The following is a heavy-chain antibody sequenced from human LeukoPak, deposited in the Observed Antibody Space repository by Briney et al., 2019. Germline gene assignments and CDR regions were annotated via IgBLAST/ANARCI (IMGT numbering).Heavy chain of an antibody. CDR2: ISGNNDHP. Sequence: ASVKVSCKASGYTFSNFGINWVRQAPGQGLEWMGWISGNNDHPNYGQKFLGRFTMTTDSSTSTAYMELRNLRSDDTAVYYCARDGTTTDDYWGQGTLVTVSS. CDR3: ARDGTTTDDY. CDR1: GYTFSNFG. J-gene: IGHJ4*02. D-gene: IGHD1-26*01. V-gene: IGHV1-18*01.